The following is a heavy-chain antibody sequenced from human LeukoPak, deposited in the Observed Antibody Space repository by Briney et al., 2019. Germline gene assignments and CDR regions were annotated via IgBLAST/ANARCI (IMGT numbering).Heavy chain of an antibody. CDR1: GFTFSSDA. Sequence: PGGSLRLSCAASGFTFSSDAMPWVRQAPGKGLEYVSAISSNGGGTYYANSVKVRFTISRENLKNALSIQMGSLRAEDMAVYYCARDLRAAGTYHYYGMDVWGQGTTVTVSS. V-gene: IGHV3-64*01. CDR2: ISSNGGGT. J-gene: IGHJ6*02. CDR3: ARDLRAAGTYHYYGMDV. D-gene: IGHD6-13*01.